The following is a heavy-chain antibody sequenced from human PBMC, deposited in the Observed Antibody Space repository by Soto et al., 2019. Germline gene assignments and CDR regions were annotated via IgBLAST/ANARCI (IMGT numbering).Heavy chain of an antibody. V-gene: IGHV3-7*03. Sequence: GSLRLSCAASGFTFSSYWMSWVRQAPGKGLEWVANIRQDGSAKNYVESVKGRFTISRDNAKNALYLQMDSLRVEDTAVYFCARDSRCLNSDSCYSWFGPWGQGTPVTVSS. CDR1: GFTFSSYW. CDR2: IRQDGSAK. CDR3: ARDSRCLNSDSCYSWFGP. J-gene: IGHJ5*02. D-gene: IGHD2-21*02.